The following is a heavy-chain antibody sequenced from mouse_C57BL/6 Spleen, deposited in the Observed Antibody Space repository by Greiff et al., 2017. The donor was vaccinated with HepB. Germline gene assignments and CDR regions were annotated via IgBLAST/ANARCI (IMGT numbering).Heavy chain of an antibody. CDR3: ARGGDYYGSSYGGAMDY. CDR2: IYPGGGYT. V-gene: IGHV1-63*01. D-gene: IGHD1-1*01. CDR1: GYTFTNYW. Sequence: QLQQSGAELVRPGTSVKMSCKASGYTFTNYWIGWAKQRPGHGLEWIGDIYPGGGYTNYNEKFKGKATLTADKSSSTAYMQFSSLTSEDSAIYYCARGGDYYGSSYGGAMDYWGQGTSVTVSS. J-gene: IGHJ4*01.